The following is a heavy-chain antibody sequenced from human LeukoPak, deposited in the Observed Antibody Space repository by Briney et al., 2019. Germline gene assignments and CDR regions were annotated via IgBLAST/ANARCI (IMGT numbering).Heavy chain of an antibody. J-gene: IGHJ5*02. CDR3: ARDPLAGYCSGGSCSWFDP. Sequence: GSLRLSCAASGFTFSSYGMHWVRQAPGKGLEWIGSIYHSGSTYYNPSLKSRVTISVDTSKNQFSLKLSSVTAADTAVYYCARDPLAGYCSGGSCSWFDPWGQGTLVTVSS. V-gene: IGHV4-38-2*02. CDR2: IYHSGST. CDR1: GFTFSSYG. D-gene: IGHD2-15*01.